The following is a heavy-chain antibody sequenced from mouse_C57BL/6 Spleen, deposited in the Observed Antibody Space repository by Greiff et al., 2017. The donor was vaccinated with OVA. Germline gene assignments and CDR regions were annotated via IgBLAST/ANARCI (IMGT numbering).Heavy chain of an antibody. CDR1: GFSLTSYG. V-gene: IGHV2-5*01. D-gene: IGHD1-1*01. J-gene: IGHJ1*03. CDR3: ARRDYGSSYGYFDV. CDR2: IWRGGST. Sequence: VQLQQSGPGLVQPSQSLSITCTASGFSLTSYGVHWVRQSPGKGLEWLGVIWRGGSTDYNAALMSRLSITKDNPKCQAFFKMNSLQADDTAIYYCARRDYGSSYGYFDVWGTGTTVTVSS.